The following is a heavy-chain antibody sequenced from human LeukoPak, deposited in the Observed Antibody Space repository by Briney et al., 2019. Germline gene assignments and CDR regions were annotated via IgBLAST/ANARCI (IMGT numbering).Heavy chain of an antibody. D-gene: IGHD3-22*01. CDR1: GYTFTGYY. CDR3: ARDVALSTYHFDSSGLLDY. V-gene: IGHV1-2*02. CDR2: INPNSGGT. J-gene: IGHJ4*02. Sequence: GASVKVSCKASGYTFTGYYMHWVRQAPGQGLEWMGWINPNSGGTNYAQKFQGRVTMTRDTSISTAYMELSRLRSDDTAVYYCARDVALSTYHFDSSGLLDYWGQGTLVTVSS.